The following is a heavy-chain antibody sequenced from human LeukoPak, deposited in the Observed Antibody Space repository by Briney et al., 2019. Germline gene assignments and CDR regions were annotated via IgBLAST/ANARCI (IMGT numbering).Heavy chain of an antibody. CDR2: ISTSDRRV. J-gene: IGHJ3*02. CDR3: ARDRAVGASQRDDT. D-gene: IGHD4-23*01. V-gene: IGHV3-11*04. CDR1: GFTFSDRY. Sequence: GGSLRHSCIGSGFTFSDRYIAWIRQRPGKGLEWLSYISTSDRRVYLADSVKGRFTVSRDDARKSLFLQMNSLRPDDTAVYYCARDRAVGASQRDDTSGPGNMVIVSS.